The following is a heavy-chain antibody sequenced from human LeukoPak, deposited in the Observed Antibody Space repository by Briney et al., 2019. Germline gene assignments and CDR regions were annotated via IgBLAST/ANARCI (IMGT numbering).Heavy chain of an antibody. D-gene: IGHD3-22*01. CDR1: GYTFTGYY. V-gene: IGHV1-2*02. CDR2: INPNSGGT. J-gene: IGHJ3*02. Sequence: ASVKVSCKASGYTFTGYYMHWVRQAPGQGLEWMGWINPNSGGTNYAQKFQSRVTMTRDTSISTAYMELSRLRSDDTAVYYCALGHPYDSSDAFDIWGQGTMVTVSS. CDR3: ALGHPYDSSDAFDI.